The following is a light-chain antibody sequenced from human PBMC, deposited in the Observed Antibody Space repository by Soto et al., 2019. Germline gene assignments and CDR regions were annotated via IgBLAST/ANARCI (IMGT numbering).Light chain of an antibody. V-gene: IGKV3-15*01. J-gene: IGKJ1*01. CDR3: QQYDNWPWT. CDR2: GAS. CDR1: QSVSSN. Sequence: EIVITQSPSTLSVSPGERATLSFWASQSVSSNLAWYQQKPGQAPRLLIYGASTRATGVPVRFSGSGSGTDFTLTISSLQSEDFGVYFCQQYDNWPWTFGQGTKVDI.